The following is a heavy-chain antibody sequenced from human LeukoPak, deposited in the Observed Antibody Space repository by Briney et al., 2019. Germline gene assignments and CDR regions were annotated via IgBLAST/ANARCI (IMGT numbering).Heavy chain of an antibody. CDR3: ARDALLTGFGALFDP. Sequence: PSETLSLTCSDSNASISSHFWTWVRQPPGKGLEWIGYTYYSGSANYNPSLKSRVTISVDTSKNQFSLNLSSVTAADTAVYYCARDALLTGFGALFDPWGQGTLVTISS. D-gene: IGHD3-10*01. J-gene: IGHJ5*02. V-gene: IGHV4-59*11. CDR1: NASISSHF. CDR2: TYYSGSA.